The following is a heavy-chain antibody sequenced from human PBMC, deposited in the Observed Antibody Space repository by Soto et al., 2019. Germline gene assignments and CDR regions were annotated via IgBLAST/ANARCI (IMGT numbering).Heavy chain of an antibody. D-gene: IGHD2-15*01. CDR1: GFTFSSYG. J-gene: IGHJ6*02. Sequence: TGGSLRLSCAASGFTFSSYGMHWVRQAPGKGLEWVSSISSSSSYIYYADSVKGRFTISRDNAKNSLYLQMNSLRAEDTAVYYCARDFLTATYYGMDVWGQGTTVTVSS. V-gene: IGHV3-21*01. CDR3: ARDFLTATYYGMDV. CDR2: ISSSSSYI.